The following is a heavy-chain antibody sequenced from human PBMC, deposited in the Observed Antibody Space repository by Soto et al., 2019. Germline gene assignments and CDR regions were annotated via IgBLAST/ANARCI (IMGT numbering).Heavy chain of an antibody. V-gene: IGHV3-66*01. D-gene: IGHD3-16*01. CDR2: IYSGGST. CDR3: ARDPLAADY. J-gene: IGHJ4*02. CDR1: GFTVSTKY. Sequence: EVQLVESGGGLVQPGGSLRLSCAASGFTVSTKYMSWVRQAPGKGLEWVSVIYSGGSTFYADSVRGRFTISRDNSKNTMHLQMTSLRAEDTAVYYCARDPLAADYWGQGTLVTVSS.